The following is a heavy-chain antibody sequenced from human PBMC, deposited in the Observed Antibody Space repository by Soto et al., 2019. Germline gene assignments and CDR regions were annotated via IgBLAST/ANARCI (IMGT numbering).Heavy chain of an antibody. CDR2: IYHTGIA. CDR1: GDSITNNHW. Sequence: SETLSLTCTVYGDSITNNHWWSWVRQHPGKGPELSGEIYHTGIANYNPSLESRVAFSVDKSKNQFSLSLTSVTSGGTAVYYCVSKLGPYYYGLDVWGQGTTVTVSS. CDR3: VSKLGPYYYGLDV. J-gene: IGHJ6*02. D-gene: IGHD3-16*01. V-gene: IGHV4-4*02.